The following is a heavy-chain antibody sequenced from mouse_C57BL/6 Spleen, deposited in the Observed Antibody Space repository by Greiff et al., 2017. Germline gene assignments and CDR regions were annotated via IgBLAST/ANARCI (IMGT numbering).Heavy chain of an antibody. CDR2: IYPGSGST. D-gene: IGHD3-1*01. CDR3: ARGLRGYAMDY. J-gene: IGHJ4*01. CDR1: GYTFTSYW. Sequence: QVHVKQSGAELVKPGASVKMSCKASGYTFTSYWITWVKQRPGQGLEWIGDIYPGSGSTNYNEKFKSKATLTVDTSSSTAYMQLSSLTSEDSAVYYCARGLRGYAMDYWGQGTSVTVSS. V-gene: IGHV1-55*01.